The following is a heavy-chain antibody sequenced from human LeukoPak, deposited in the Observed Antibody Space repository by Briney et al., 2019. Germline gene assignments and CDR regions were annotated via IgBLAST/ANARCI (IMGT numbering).Heavy chain of an antibody. V-gene: IGHV4-34*01. D-gene: IGHD6-13*01. Sequence: SETLSLTCAVYGGSFSVYYWSWIRQPPGKGLEWIGEINHSGSTNYNPSLKSRVTISVDPSKNHFSLKLNSVTAAGTAVYYCARFPMPALGAAVAPVIYWGQGTLVTVSS. CDR2: INHSGST. CDR3: ARFPMPALGAAVAPVIY. J-gene: IGHJ4*02. CDR1: GGSFSVYY.